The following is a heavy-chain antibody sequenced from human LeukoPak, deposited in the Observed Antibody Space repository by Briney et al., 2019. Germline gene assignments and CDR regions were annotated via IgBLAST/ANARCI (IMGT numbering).Heavy chain of an antibody. CDR2: IYYSGST. V-gene: IGHV4-30-4*01. CDR3: ARDSYDFWSGYYPKEGMDV. J-gene: IGHJ6*02. Sequence: IPSQTLSLTCTVSGGSISSGDYYWSWIRQPPGKGLEWIGYIYYSGSTYYNPSLKSRVTMSVDTSKNQFSLKLSSVTAADTAVYYCARDSYDFWSGYYPKEGMDVWGQGTTVTVSS. D-gene: IGHD3-3*01. CDR1: GGSISSGDYY.